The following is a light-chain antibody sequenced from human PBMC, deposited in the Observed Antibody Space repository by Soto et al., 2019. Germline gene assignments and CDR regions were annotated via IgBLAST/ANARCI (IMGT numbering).Light chain of an antibody. CDR2: KAS. CDR1: QSISSW. V-gene: IGKV1-5*03. Sequence: DIQMTQSPSTLSASVGDRVTITCRASQSISSWLAWYHQKPGKAPKILIYKASSLESGVPSRFNGSGSGTEFTLTISSLQPDDFATYYCQQYNSYPYTFGQGTKLEIK. J-gene: IGKJ2*01. CDR3: QQYNSYPYT.